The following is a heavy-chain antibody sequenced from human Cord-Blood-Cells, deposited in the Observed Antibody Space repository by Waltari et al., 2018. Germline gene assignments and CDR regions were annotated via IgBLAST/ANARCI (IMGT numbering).Heavy chain of an antibody. V-gene: IGHV3-23*01. J-gene: IGHJ4*02. CDR3: AKAQSGLGYCSSTSCYYFDY. Sequence: EVQLLESGGGLVQPGGSLRLSCAASGFTFSSYAMSWVRQAPGKGLEWVSAISGSGGSTYYADSVKGRFTSSRDNSKNTLYLQMNSLRAEDTAVYYCAKAQSGLGYCSSTSCYYFDYWGQGTLVTVSS. D-gene: IGHD2-2*01. CDR1: GFTFSSYA. CDR2: ISGSGGST.